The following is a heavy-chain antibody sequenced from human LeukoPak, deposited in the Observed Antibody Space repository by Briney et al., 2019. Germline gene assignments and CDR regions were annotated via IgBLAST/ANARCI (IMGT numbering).Heavy chain of an antibody. D-gene: IGHD6-19*01. V-gene: IGHV5-51*01. J-gene: IGHJ4*02. CDR1: GYTFTSYW. Sequence: GESLKISCKASGYTFTSYWIGWVRQMPGKGLEWMGIIYPGDSHTTYSPSFQGQVTISADKSISTAYLHWSSLKASDTAMYSCARLGPDSGLRDWGQGTLVTVSS. CDR3: ARLGPDSGLRD. CDR2: IYPGDSHT.